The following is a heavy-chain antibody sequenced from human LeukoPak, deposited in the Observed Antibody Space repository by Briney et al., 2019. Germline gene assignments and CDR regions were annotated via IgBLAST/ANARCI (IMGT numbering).Heavy chain of an antibody. J-gene: IGHJ5*02. CDR3: AKDKHYYDSSGYFSP. CDR2: ISSSSSYI. Sequence: GGSLRLSCAASGFTFSSYSMNWVRQAPGKGLEWVSSISSSSSYIYYADSVKGRFTISRDNAKNSLYLQMNSLRAEDTALYYCAKDKHYYDSSGYFSPWGQGTLVTVSS. V-gene: IGHV3-21*04. CDR1: GFTFSSYS. D-gene: IGHD3-22*01.